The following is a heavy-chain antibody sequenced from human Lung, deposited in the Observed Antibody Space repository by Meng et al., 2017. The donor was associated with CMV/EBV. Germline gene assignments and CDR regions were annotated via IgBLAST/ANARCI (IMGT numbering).Heavy chain of an antibody. D-gene: IGHD6-19*01. CDR2: INPSGGST. V-gene: IGHV1-46*01. CDR3: ARGRIAVASDDY. Sequence: QVQLVQSGAAVKKPXXSGKVXCKASGYTFTSYYMHWVRQAPGQGLEWMGIINPSGGSTSYAQKFQGRVTMTRDTSTSTVYMELSSLRSEDTAVYYCARGRIAVASDDYRGQGTLVTVSS. CDR1: GYTFTSYY. J-gene: IGHJ4*02.